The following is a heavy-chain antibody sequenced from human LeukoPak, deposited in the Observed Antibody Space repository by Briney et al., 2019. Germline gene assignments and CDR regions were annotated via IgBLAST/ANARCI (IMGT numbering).Heavy chain of an antibody. D-gene: IGHD6-19*01. Sequence: ASVKVSCKASGYTFTSYGISWVRQAPGQGLEWMGWISAYNGNTNYAQKLQGRVTMTTDTSTSTADRELRSLRSDDTAVYYCARVSSGWYEPNAVDIWDQGTMVTVSS. V-gene: IGHV1-18*01. J-gene: IGHJ3*02. CDR2: ISAYNGNT. CDR1: GYTFTSYG. CDR3: ARVSSGWYEPNAVDI.